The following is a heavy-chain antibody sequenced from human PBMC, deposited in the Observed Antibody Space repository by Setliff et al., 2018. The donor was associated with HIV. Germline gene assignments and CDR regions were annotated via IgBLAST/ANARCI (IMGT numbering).Heavy chain of an antibody. CDR1: GVSFSGYY. V-gene: IGHV4-34*01. D-gene: IGHD2-2*01. Sequence: PSETLSLTCAVYGVSFSGYYWSWIRQPPGKGLEWIGEINHSGNTNYNPSLKSRVTISVDTSKNQFPLNLNSVTAADTAVYYCATHCTSTSCYSAGLDYWGQGTLVTVSS. CDR2: INHSGNT. CDR3: ATHCTSTSCYSAGLDY. J-gene: IGHJ4*02.